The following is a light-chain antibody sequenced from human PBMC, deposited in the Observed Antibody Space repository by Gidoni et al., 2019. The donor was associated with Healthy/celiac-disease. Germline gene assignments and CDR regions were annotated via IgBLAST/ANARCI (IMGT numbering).Light chain of an antibody. Sequence: IVMTQSPDSLPVSLVERATINCKSSQSVLYSSNNKNYLAWYQQKPGQPPKLLIYWASTRESGVPDRFSGSGSGTDFTLTISRLQAEDVAVYYCQQYYSTPPTFGPGTKVDIK. CDR1: QSVLYSSNNKNY. CDR3: QQYYSTPPT. J-gene: IGKJ3*01. V-gene: IGKV4-1*01. CDR2: WAS.